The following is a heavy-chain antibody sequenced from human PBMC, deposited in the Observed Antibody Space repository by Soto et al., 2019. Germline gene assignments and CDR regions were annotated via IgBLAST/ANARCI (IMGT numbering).Heavy chain of an antibody. CDR2: VYHSGST. CDR3: TRGHYGDFSYFDK. V-gene: IGHV4-38-2*01. D-gene: IGHD4-17*01. J-gene: IGHJ4*02. Sequence: XEALSLTCAVSGYSISSGYYWGWIRQPPLKGLEWIGSVYHSGSTYYNPSLKSRVTISVDTSKDQFSLRLDSVTAADTAVYYCTRGHYGDFSYFDKWGQETLVTVS. CDR1: GYSISSGYY.